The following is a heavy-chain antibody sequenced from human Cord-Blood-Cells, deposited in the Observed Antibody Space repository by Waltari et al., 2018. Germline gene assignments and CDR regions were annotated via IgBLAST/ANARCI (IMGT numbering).Heavy chain of an antibody. CDR3: AKKTPREWLFDY. D-gene: IGHD3-3*01. V-gene: IGHV3-30*18. CDR1: GFTFSRYG. Sequence: QVQLVESGGGVVQPGRSLRLSCAASGFTFSRYGMHWVCQAPGKGLEWVAVISYDGSNKYYADSVKGRFTSSRDNSKNTLYLQMNSLRAEDTAVYYCAKKTPREWLFDYWGQGTLVTVSS. CDR2: ISYDGSNK. J-gene: IGHJ4*02.